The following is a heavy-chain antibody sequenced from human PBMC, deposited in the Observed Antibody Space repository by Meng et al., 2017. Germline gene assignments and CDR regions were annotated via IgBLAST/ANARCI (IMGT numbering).Heavy chain of an antibody. D-gene: IGHD6-19*01. CDR2: MNPNSGNT. J-gene: IGHJ4*02. V-gene: IGHV1-8*01. CDR1: GYTFTSYD. Sequence: ASVKVSCKASGYTFTSYDINWVRQATGQGLEWMGWMNPNSGNTGYAQKFQGRVTMTRNTSISTAYMELSSLRSEDTAVYYCARGTYSSGSITHYWGQRTLVTVSS. CDR3: ARGTYSSGSITHY.